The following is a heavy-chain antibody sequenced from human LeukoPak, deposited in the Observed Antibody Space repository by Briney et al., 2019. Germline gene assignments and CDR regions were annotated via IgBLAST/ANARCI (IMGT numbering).Heavy chain of an antibody. CDR3: AKGEGFGESPLDY. CDR2: TSGSGGTI. CDR1: GFTINNYA. V-gene: IGHV3-23*01. Sequence: GGSLRLSCAASGFTINNYAMSWVRQAPGKGLEWVSGTSGSGGTICYEDSVKGRFIVSRDNSKKTLYLQMNSLRADDTAVYYCAKGEGFGESPLDYWGQGTLVTVSS. D-gene: IGHD3-10*01. J-gene: IGHJ4*02.